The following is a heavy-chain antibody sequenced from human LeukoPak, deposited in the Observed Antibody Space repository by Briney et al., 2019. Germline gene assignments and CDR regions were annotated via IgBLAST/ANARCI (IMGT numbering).Heavy chain of an antibody. CDR1: GDSLISNKYY. CDR3: ARLGLGGSGYYPQAAFDI. J-gene: IGHJ3*02. V-gene: IGHV4-39*02. CDR2: IYHSGRT. D-gene: IGHD3-22*01. Sequence: SETLSLTCTVSGDSLISNKYYWGWIRQPPGKGLEWIGNIYHSGRTYYNPSLKSRVTISVDTSKNHFSLKLSSVTAADTAVHFCARLGLGGSGYYPQAAFDIWSQGTMVTVSS.